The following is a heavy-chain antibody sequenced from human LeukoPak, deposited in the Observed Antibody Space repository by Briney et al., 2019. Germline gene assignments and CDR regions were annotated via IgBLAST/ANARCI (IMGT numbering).Heavy chain of an antibody. V-gene: IGHV3-23*01. Sequence: GGSQRLSCAASGFTFSSYAMSWVRQAPGKGLEWVSAISGSGGSTYYADSVKGRFTVSRDNSKNTLYLQMNSLRAEDTAVYYCAKVLFLWDDYWGQGTLVTVSS. J-gene: IGHJ4*02. CDR1: GFTFSSYA. CDR2: ISGSGGST. CDR3: AKVLFLWDDY. D-gene: IGHD1-26*01.